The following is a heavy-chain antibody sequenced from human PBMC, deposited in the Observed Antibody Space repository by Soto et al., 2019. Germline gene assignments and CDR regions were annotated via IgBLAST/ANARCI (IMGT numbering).Heavy chain of an antibody. V-gene: IGHV4-34*01. J-gene: IGHJ3*02. D-gene: IGHD2-15*01. Sequence: SETRWRTGAVGCGAFRGWYWSWSRQPPGRGLEWIGEINHRGSTKYNPSIKSRVTISVDTSKNQSSPKLSSVTAADPAVSYCARVGGKYCSGGSCSGSRPAFDIWGQGTMVTVSS. CDR3: ARVGGKYCSGGSCSGSRPAFDI. CDR1: CGAFRGWY. CDR2: INHRGST.